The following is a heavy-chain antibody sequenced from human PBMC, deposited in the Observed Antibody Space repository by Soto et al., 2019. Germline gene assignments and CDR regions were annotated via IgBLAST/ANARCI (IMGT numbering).Heavy chain of an antibody. Sequence: GSLRLSCVASGFTVTDIYMNWVRQAPGKGLEWVSVTYNEFTDYADSVRGRFSISTDSSKNALYLQMNSLRAEDSAVYYCVREPRYCSGGSCSIMGDAFDIWGQGTMVTVSS. CDR3: VREPRYCSGGSCSIMGDAFDI. J-gene: IGHJ3*02. CDR1: GFTVTDIY. D-gene: IGHD2-15*01. V-gene: IGHV3-66*01. CDR2: TYNEFT.